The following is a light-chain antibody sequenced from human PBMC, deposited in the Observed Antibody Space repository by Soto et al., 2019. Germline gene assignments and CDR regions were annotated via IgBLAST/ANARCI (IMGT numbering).Light chain of an antibody. CDR1: QSISSY. J-gene: IGKJ4*01. Sequence: DIQMTQSPSSRSASVGYRVTITCRASQSISSYLNWYQQKPGKAPKLLIYAASSLQSGVPSRFSGSGSGTDFTLTISSLQPEDFATYYCQQSYSTPLTFGGGTKVDIK. CDR2: AAS. V-gene: IGKV1-39*01. CDR3: QQSYSTPLT.